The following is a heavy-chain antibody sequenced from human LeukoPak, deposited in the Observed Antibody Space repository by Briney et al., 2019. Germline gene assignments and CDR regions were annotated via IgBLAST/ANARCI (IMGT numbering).Heavy chain of an antibody. Sequence: ASVKVSCKASGYTFTGYYMHWVRQAPGQGLEWMGWINPNSGGTNYAQKFQGRVTMTRDTSISTAYMELSRLRSDDTAVYYCVRDPWYGNWFDPWGQGTLVTVSS. CDR1: GYTFTGYY. D-gene: IGHD6-13*01. V-gene: IGHV1-2*02. CDR3: VRDPWYGNWFDP. J-gene: IGHJ5*02. CDR2: INPNSGGT.